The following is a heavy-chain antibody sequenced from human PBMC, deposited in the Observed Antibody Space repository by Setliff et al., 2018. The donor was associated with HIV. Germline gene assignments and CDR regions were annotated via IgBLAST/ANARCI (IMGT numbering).Heavy chain of an antibody. V-gene: IGHV4-38-2*01. J-gene: IGHJ1*01. CDR1: GYFISNGYY. CDR3: ARALGSGNTNAFNS. Sequence: SETLSLTCAVSGYFISNGYYWGWIRQPPGRGPEWIASIYQSGTTYYNPSLKSRVTILVDTSKNQFSLNLSSVTAADTAVYYCARALGSGNTNAFNSWGQGTLVTVSS. CDR2: IYQSGTT. D-gene: IGHD3-10*01.